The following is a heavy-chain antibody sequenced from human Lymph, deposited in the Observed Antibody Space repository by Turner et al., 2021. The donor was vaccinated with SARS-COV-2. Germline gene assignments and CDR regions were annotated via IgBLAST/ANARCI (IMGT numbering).Heavy chain of an antibody. Sequence: EVQLLESGRGLVPPGGSLRLSCAASGFTFNHYAMSWVRQAPGKGLEWVSTSSGRGGSTYYEDSVKGRFIISRDNSKNTLYLQMNSVRAEDTAVYYCANLYPTVSWEFPYGMDVWGQGTTVTVSS. V-gene: IGHV3-23*01. J-gene: IGHJ6*02. CDR2: SSGRGGST. D-gene: IGHD3-16*01. CDR3: ANLYPTVSWEFPYGMDV. CDR1: GFTFNHYA.